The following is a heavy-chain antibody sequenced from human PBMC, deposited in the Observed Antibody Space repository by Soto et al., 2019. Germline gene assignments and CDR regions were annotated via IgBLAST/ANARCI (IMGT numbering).Heavy chain of an antibody. CDR1: GFTFSSFA. J-gene: IGHJ5*02. Sequence: GGSLRLSCAASGFTFSSFAMSWVRQAPGKGLEWVSIISGAGGSPYYADPVKGRFTISRDNSKNTLYLQMNNLRAEDTAVYHCARTPSDYSGSYGRANWFDPWGQGTLVTVSS. CDR2: ISGAGGSP. CDR3: ARTPSDYSGSYGRANWFDP. V-gene: IGHV3-23*01. D-gene: IGHD1-26*01.